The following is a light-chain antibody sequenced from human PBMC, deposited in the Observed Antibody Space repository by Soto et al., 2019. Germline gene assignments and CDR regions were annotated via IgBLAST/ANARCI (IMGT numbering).Light chain of an antibody. J-gene: IGKJ1*01. Sequence: EVELTQPPVTLSLSPGERATLSCRASQSVSSSYLAWYQQKPGQAPRLLIYGASSRATGIPDRFSGSGSGTDFTLTISRLESEGFALYYCQQYGSCLRTLGQGTKV. CDR3: QQYGSCLRT. V-gene: IGKV3-20*01. CDR2: GAS. CDR1: QSVSSSY.